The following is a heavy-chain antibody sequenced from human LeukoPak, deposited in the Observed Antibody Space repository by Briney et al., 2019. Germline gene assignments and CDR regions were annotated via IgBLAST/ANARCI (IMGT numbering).Heavy chain of an antibody. Sequence: PSETLSLTCSVSGGSVTSGSYYCGWIRQPPGKGLEWIGSIYYSGTTYYNPSLKSRVTISIDTSKNQFSLKLSSVTAADTAVYYCARLFDYYGSGPGNWFDPWGQGTLVSVSS. CDR3: ARLFDYYGSGPGNWFDP. V-gene: IGHV4-39*01. D-gene: IGHD3-10*01. CDR1: GGSVTSGSYY. J-gene: IGHJ5*02. CDR2: IYYSGTT.